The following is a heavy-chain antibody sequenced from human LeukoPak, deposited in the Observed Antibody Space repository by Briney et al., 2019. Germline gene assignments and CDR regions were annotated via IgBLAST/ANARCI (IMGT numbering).Heavy chain of an antibody. V-gene: IGHV1-46*01. CDR1: GYTFTNYY. CDR2: INPSGGYT. Sequence: ASVKVSCKASGYTFTNYYMHWVRQAPGQGLEWMGLINPSGGYTNYAQKSQGRVTMTRDTSTSTVYMELSSLRSEDTAVYYCARGLHLRYYDRSGYFDYWGQGTLVTVSS. CDR3: ARGLHLRYYDRSGYFDY. D-gene: IGHD3-22*01. J-gene: IGHJ4*02.